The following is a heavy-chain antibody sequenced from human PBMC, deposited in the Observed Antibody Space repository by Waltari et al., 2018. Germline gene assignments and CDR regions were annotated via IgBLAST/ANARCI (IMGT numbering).Heavy chain of an antibody. V-gene: IGHV4-34*01. J-gene: IGHJ6*02. CDR2: INHRGST. CDR1: GGSFSGYY. D-gene: IGHD6-6*01. Sequence: QVQLQQWGAGLLKPSETLSLTCAVYGGSFSGYYWSWIRQPPGKGLEWIGEINHRGSTHYNPSLKSRVHISVDTSKNQFSLKLSSVTAADTAVYYCARDTPKAARLGYYYGMDVWGQGTTVTVSS. CDR3: ARDTPKAARLGYYYGMDV.